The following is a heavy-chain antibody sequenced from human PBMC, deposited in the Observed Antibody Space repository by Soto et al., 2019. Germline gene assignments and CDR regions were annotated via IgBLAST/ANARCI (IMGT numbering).Heavy chain of an antibody. D-gene: IGHD1-26*01. CDR1: GGSVSSGSYY. CDR2: IYYSGST. J-gene: IGHJ5*02. Sequence: QVQLQESGPGLVKPSETLSLTCTVSGGSVSSGSYYWSWIRQPPGKGLKWIGYIYYSGSTNYNPSLKSRVTISVDTSKNQFSLKLSSVTAADTAVYYCARFISGRSGWFDPWGQGTLVTVSS. CDR3: ARFISGRSGWFDP. V-gene: IGHV4-61*01.